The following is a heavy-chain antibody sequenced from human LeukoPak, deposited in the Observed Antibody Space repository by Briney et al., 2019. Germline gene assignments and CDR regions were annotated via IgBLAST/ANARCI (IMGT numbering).Heavy chain of an antibody. V-gene: IGHV3-7*01. CDR3: ARDLFSGSYYEDF. Sequence: GESLRLSCAASGFMLRSYWMSWVRQAPGEGLEWVANIDQDGTSKYYVDSAKGRFTISRDDAKNSLYLQMNSLRAEDTAVYYCARDLFSGSYYEDFWGQGTLVTVSS. D-gene: IGHD1-26*01. J-gene: IGHJ4*02. CDR1: GFMLRSYW. CDR2: IDQDGTSK.